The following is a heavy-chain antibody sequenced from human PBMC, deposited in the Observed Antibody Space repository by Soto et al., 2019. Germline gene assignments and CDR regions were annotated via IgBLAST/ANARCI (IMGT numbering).Heavy chain of an antibody. CDR1: GGSISSGGYS. Sequence: SETLSLTCAVSGGSISSGGYSWSWIRQPPGKGLEWIGYIYHSGSTHYNPSLKSRVAISVDTSKNQFSLYLNSVTAADTAVYYCARWVEVSLDYFDSWGQGTPVTVSS. V-gene: IGHV4-30-2*05. J-gene: IGHJ4*02. CDR2: IYHSGST. D-gene: IGHD2-15*01. CDR3: ARWVEVSLDYFDS.